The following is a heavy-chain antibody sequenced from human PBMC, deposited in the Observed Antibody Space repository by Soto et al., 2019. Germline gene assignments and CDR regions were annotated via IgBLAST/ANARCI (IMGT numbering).Heavy chain of an antibody. J-gene: IGHJ3*02. CDR3: AREKVTTQAFDI. D-gene: IGHD4-17*01. Sequence: ASVKVSCKASGYTFTSYGISWVRQAPGQGLEWMGWISAYNGNTNYAQKLQGRVTMTTVTSTSTAYMELRSLRSDDTAVYYCAREKVTTQAFDIWAQGTMVTVSS. V-gene: IGHV1-18*01. CDR2: ISAYNGNT. CDR1: GYTFTSYG.